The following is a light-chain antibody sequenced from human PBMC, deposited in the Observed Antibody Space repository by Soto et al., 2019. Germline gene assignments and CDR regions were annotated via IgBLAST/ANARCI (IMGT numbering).Light chain of an antibody. J-gene: IGLJ1*01. CDR2: DVS. CDR3: SSFTSSSSYV. Sequence: QSALAQPASVSGSPGQSITISCTGTSSDVGSYNSVSWYQQYPGKAPTLMIHDVSNRPSGVSNRFSGSKSGNTASLTISGLQAEDEADYYCSSFTSSSSYVCGSGTRSPS. CDR1: SSDVGSYNS. V-gene: IGLV2-14*03.